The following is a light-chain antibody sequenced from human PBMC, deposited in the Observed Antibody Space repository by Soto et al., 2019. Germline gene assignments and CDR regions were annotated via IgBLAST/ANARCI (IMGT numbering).Light chain of an antibody. Sequence: QSVLTQPASVSGSPGQSITISCTGTSSDVGGSNYVSWHQQHPGKAPKLMIYDVSNRPSGVSNRFSGSKSGNTASLTISGLQAEDEADYYCGSYTSSSTLYVFGTGTKLTVL. CDR3: GSYTSSSTLYV. J-gene: IGLJ1*01. CDR2: DVS. CDR1: SSDVGGSNY. V-gene: IGLV2-14*01.